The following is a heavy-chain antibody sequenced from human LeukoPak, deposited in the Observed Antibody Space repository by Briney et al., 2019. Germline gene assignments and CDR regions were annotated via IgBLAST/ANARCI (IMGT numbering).Heavy chain of an antibody. CDR3: ARDRARNCGGDCYSGT. CDR2: ISAYNGNT. CDR1: GYTFTSYY. J-gene: IGHJ5*02. Sequence: ASVKVSCKASGYTFTSYYMHWVRQAPGQGLEWMGWISAYNGNTNYAQKLQGRVTMTTDTSTSTAYMELRSLRSDDTAVYYCARDRARNCGGDCYSGTWGQGTLVTVSS. V-gene: IGHV1-18*04. D-gene: IGHD2-21*02.